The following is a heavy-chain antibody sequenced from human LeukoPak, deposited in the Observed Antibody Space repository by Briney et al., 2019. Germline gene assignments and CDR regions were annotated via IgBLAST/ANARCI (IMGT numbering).Heavy chain of an antibody. CDR1: GYTFTSYY. D-gene: IGHD4-17*01. V-gene: IGHV1-46*01. CDR2: INPSGGST. CDR3: SRSTAVTTNLAGY. J-gene: IGHJ4*02. Sequence: ASVKVSCKASGYTFTSYYMHWVRQAPGPGLEWMGIINPSGGSTSYEQTFQGRVTMTRDTSTSTVYMEQCRLRTEDTAVYYCSRSTAVTTNLAGYWGQGSLVTVSS.